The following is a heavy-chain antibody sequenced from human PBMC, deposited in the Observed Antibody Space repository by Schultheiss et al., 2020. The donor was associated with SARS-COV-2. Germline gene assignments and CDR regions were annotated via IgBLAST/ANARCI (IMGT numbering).Heavy chain of an antibody. CDR1: GGSISSYY. J-gene: IGHJ4*02. D-gene: IGHD3-22*01. Sequence: SETLSLTCTVSGGSISSYYWSWIRQPAGKGLEWIGRIYTSGSTNYNPSLKSRVTMSVDTSKNQFSLNLGSVTAADTAVYFCARDYYDNSGFIRYYLDSWGQGTLVTVSS. CDR3: ARDYYDNSGFIRYYLDS. V-gene: IGHV4-4*07. CDR2: IYTSGST.